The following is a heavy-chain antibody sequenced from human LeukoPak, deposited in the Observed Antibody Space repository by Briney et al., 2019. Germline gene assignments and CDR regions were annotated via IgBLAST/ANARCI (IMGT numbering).Heavy chain of an antibody. CDR3: ARASSVVVTATYYFDY. CDR1: GGSISSYY. V-gene: IGHV4-38-2*02. Sequence: PSETLSLTCTVSGGSISSYYWGWIRQPPGKGLEWIGSIYHSGSTYYNPSLKSRVTISVDTSKNQFSLKLSSVTAADTAVYYCARASSVVVTATYYFDYWGQGTLVTVSS. CDR2: IYHSGST. D-gene: IGHD2-21*02. J-gene: IGHJ4*02.